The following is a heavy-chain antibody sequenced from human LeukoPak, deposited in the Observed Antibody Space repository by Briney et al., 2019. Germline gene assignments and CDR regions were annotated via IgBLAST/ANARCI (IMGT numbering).Heavy chain of an antibody. CDR1: GFTFSSYG. Sequence: PGGSLRLSCAASGFTFSSYGMVWVRQAAGKGLEYVSGITSNGGTTYYGNSVKGRFTISRDNSKDTLYLQMGSLRSEDMAVYYCARGIRWASDYWGQGTLVTVAS. D-gene: IGHD4-23*01. CDR2: ITSNGGTT. J-gene: IGHJ4*02. CDR3: ARGIRWASDY. V-gene: IGHV3-64*01.